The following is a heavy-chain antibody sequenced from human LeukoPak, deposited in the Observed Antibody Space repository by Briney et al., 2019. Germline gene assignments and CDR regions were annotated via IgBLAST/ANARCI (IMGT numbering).Heavy chain of an antibody. Sequence: GGSLRLSCAASGFTFSSYSMNWVRQAPGKGREGVSSISSSSSYIYYADSVKGRFTISRDNAKNSLYLQMNSLRAEDTAVYYCASVNQESSGWYRDAFDIWGQGTMVTVSS. CDR1: GFTFSSYS. J-gene: IGHJ3*02. V-gene: IGHV3-21*01. CDR3: ASVNQESSGWYRDAFDI. CDR2: ISSSSSYI. D-gene: IGHD6-19*01.